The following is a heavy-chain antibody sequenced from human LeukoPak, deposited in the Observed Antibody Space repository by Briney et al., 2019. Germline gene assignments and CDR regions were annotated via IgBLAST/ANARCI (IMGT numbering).Heavy chain of an antibody. D-gene: IGHD7-27*01. Sequence: GGSLRLSCAASGFTFSDYYMSWIRQAPGKGLEWVAVIWFDGSNKYYADSVKGRFTISRDNSKNTLYLQMNSLRAEDTAVYYCARDRDWGCSYCSYWGQGTLVTVSS. CDR2: IWFDGSNK. CDR1: GFTFSDYY. J-gene: IGHJ4*02. V-gene: IGHV3-33*08. CDR3: ARDRDWGCSYCSY.